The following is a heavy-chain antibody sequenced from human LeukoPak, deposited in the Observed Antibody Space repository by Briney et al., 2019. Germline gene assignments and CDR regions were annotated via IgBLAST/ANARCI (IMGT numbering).Heavy chain of an antibody. Sequence: ASVKVSCKASGYTFTSYYMHWVRQAPGQGLEWMGWINPNSGSTNYAQKFQGRVTMTRDTSISTAYMELSRLRSEDTAVYYCARYHYDDSSGVDAFEIWGQGTTVTVSS. V-gene: IGHV1-2*02. CDR3: ARYHYDDSSGVDAFEI. J-gene: IGHJ3*02. D-gene: IGHD3-22*01. CDR1: GYTFTSYY. CDR2: INPNSGST.